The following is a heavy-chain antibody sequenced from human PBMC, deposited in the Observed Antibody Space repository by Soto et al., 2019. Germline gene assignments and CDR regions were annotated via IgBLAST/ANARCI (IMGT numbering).Heavy chain of an antibody. V-gene: IGHV1-2*04. CDR1: GYTFTGYY. Sequence: ASVKVSCKASGYTFTGYYMHWVRQAPGQGLEWMGWINPNSGGTNYAQKFQGWVTMTRYTSTSTVYMELSSLRSEDTAVYYCARGGGVVVVAATHAFDIWGQGTMVTVSS. J-gene: IGHJ3*02. CDR2: INPNSGGT. D-gene: IGHD2-15*01. CDR3: ARGGGVVVVAATHAFDI.